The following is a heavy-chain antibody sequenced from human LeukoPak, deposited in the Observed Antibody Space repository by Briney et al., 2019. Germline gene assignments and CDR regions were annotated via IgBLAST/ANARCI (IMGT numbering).Heavy chain of an antibody. J-gene: IGHJ4*02. CDR3: ARVRILRYSSHGSFDY. Sequence: GGSLRLSCAASGFTFSSYWMSWVRQAPGKGLEWVANIKQDGSEKYYVDSVKGRFTISRDNAKNTLYLQMNSLRAEDTAVYYCARVRILRYSSHGSFDYWGQGTLVTVSS. CDR1: GFTFSSYW. V-gene: IGHV3-7*01. D-gene: IGHD6-19*01. CDR2: IKQDGSEK.